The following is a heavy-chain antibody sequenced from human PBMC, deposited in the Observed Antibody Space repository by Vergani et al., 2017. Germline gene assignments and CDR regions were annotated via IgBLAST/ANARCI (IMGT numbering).Heavy chain of an antibody. J-gene: IGHJ5*02. CDR3: VRTEYCNGIACNTRFDA. CDR2: IDEYGNRA. D-gene: IGHD2/OR15-2a*01. V-gene: IGHV3-74*03. CDR1: GFSFNTYW. Sequence: EVQLVESGGGSVQSGGSLRLSCVASGFSFNTYWMHWVRQVPGKGLMWVARIDEYGNRATYGDFETGRFTISRDNAKNTVFLQMNNLRADEAGVYYGVRTEYCNGIACNTRFDAWGQGALVTVSS.